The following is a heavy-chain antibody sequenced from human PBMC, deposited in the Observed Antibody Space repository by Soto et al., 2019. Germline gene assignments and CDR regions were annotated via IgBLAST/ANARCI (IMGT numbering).Heavy chain of an antibody. CDR1: GGSFSGYY. V-gene: IGHV4-34*01. CDR2: INHSGST. Sequence: QVQLQRWGAGLLKPSETLSLTCAVYGGSFSGYYWSWIRQPPGKGLEWIGEINHSGSTNYNPSLKSRVTISVDTSKNQFSLKLSSVTAADTAVYYCARKTLGYCSGGSCYGLGWFDPWGQGTLVTVSS. CDR3: ARKTLGYCSGGSCYGLGWFDP. D-gene: IGHD2-15*01. J-gene: IGHJ5*02.